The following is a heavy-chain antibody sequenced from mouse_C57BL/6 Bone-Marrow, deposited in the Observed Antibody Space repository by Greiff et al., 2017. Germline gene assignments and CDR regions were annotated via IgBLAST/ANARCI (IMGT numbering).Heavy chain of an antibody. V-gene: IGHV5-4*01. Sequence: EVKLMESGGGLVKPGGSLKLSCAASGFTFSSYAMSWVRQTPEKRLEWVATISDGGSYTYYPDNVKGRFTISRDNAKNNLYLQMSHLKSEDTAMYYCARDLKDYYGSSSDYAMDYWGQGTSVTVSS. CDR1: GFTFSSYA. CDR3: ARDLKDYYGSSSDYAMDY. CDR2: ISDGGSYT. D-gene: IGHD1-1*01. J-gene: IGHJ4*01.